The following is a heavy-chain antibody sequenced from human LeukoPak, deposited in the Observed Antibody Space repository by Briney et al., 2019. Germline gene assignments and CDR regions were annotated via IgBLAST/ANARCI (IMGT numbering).Heavy chain of an antibody. CDR1: GGTFSSYA. CDR3: ARGGLSGYDYLFDY. V-gene: IGHV1-69*04. CDR2: IIPILGIA. D-gene: IGHD5-12*01. Sequence: ASVKASCKASGGTFSSYAISWVRQAPGQGLEWMGRIIPILGIANYAQKFQGRVTITADKSTSTAYMELSSLRSEDTAVYYCARGGLSGYDYLFDYWGQGTLVTVSS. J-gene: IGHJ4*02.